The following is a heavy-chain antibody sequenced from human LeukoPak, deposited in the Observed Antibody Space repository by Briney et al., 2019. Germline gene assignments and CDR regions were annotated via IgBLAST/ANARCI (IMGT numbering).Heavy chain of an antibody. D-gene: IGHD5/OR15-5a*01. V-gene: IGHV3-7*01. CDR3: ARDPESSAFDL. J-gene: IGHJ4*02. Sequence: GGSLRLSCAASGFTFSNFWMSWVRQAPGKGLEWVANIRDDGSEQYYVDSVKDRFTISRDNAQKSLYLQMNSLRVEDTAVYYCARDPESSAFDLWGQGALVTVSS. CDR2: IRDDGSEQ. CDR1: GFTFSNFW.